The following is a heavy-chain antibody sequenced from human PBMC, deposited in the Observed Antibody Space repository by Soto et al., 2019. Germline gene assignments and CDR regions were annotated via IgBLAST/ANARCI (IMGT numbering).Heavy chain of an antibody. CDR1: GFTFSSYG. CDR3: ARELAPMGYYYYYYMDV. D-gene: IGHD3-10*01. Sequence: GGSLRLSCAASGFTFSSYGMHWVRQAPGKGLEWVAVIWYDGSNKYYADSVKGRFTISRDNSKNTLYLQINSLRAEDTAVYYCARELAPMGYYYYYYMDVWGKGTTVTVSS. V-gene: IGHV3-33*01. J-gene: IGHJ6*03. CDR2: IWYDGSNK.